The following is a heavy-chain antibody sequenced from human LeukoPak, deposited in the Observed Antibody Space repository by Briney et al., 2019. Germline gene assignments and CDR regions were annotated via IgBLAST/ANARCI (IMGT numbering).Heavy chain of an antibody. J-gene: IGHJ6*04. CDR2: ISSSDSTI. V-gene: IGHV3-48*03. D-gene: IGHD3-10*02. CDR1: GFTFSSYD. CDR3: AELGITMIGGV. Sequence: GGSLRLSCAASGFTFSSYDMSWVRQAPGKGLEGVSYISSSDSTIYYADSVKGRFTISRDNAKNSLYLQMNSLRAEDTAVYYCAELGITMIGGVWGKGTTVTISS.